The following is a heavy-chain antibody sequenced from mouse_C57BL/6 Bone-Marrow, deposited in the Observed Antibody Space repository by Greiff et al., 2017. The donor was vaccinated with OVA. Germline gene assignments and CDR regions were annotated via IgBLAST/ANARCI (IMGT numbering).Heavy chain of an antibody. CDR2: ISSGGSYT. CDR3: ARQAYYGSSYYFDY. Sequence: EVMLVESGGDLVKPGGSLKLSCAASGFTFSSYGMSWVRQTPDKRLEWVATISSGGSYTYYPDSVKGRITISRDNAKNTLYLQMSSLKSEDTAMYYCARQAYYGSSYYFDYWGQGTTLTVSS. CDR1: GFTFSSYG. V-gene: IGHV5-6*01. J-gene: IGHJ2*01. D-gene: IGHD1-1*01.